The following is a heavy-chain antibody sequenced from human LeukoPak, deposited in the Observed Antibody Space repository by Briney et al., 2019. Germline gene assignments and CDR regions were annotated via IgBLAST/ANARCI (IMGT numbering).Heavy chain of an antibody. CDR3: AKDSYYNQAFDY. V-gene: IGHV3-72*01. D-gene: IGHD3-10*01. J-gene: IGHJ4*02. CDR2: TRNRANSYTT. CDR1: GFTLSDHY. Sequence: GGSLRLSCAASGFTLSDHYMDWVRQAPGKGLEWVGRTRNRANSYTTDYAASVKGRFTISRDDLKSSLYLQMNSLRAEDTAVYYCAKDSYYNQAFDYWGQGTLVTVSS.